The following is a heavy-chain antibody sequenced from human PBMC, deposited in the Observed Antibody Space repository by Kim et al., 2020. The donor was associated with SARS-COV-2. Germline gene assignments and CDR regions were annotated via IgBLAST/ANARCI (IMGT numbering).Heavy chain of an antibody. CDR3: ARAGDFWGPAAFDI. D-gene: IGHD3-3*01. J-gene: IGHJ3*02. Sequence: AVSVKGRYTNTRDNAKNSLYLQMNSLRAEDTAVEYCARAGDFWGPAAFDIWGQGTMVTVSS. V-gene: IGHV3-21*01.